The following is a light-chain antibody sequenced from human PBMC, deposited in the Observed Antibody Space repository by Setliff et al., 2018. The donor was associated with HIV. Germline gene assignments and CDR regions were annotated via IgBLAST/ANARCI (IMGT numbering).Light chain of an antibody. Sequence: QSALPQPPSASGTPGQRVTISCSGSSSNIGSNYVYWYQQLPGTAPKLLIYRSNQRPSGVPDRFSGSKSGTSASLAISGLRSEDEADYYCAAWDDSLSGSYVFGTGTKVTVL. CDR2: RSN. CDR3: AAWDDSLSGSYV. V-gene: IGLV1-47*01. J-gene: IGLJ1*01. CDR1: SSNIGSNY.